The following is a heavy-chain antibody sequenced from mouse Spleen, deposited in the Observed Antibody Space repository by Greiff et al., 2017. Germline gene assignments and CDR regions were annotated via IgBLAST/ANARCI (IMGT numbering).Heavy chain of an antibody. CDR2: IDPANGNT. V-gene: IGHV14-1*02. CDR1: GFTIKDYY. Sequence: EVQLQQSGAELVRPGASVKLSCKASGFTIKDYYMHWVKQRPEQGLEWIGWIDPANGNTKYDQKFQGKASLTADTSSNTAYLQLSSLTSEDTAVYYCARFVAYWGQGTLVTVSA. CDR3: ARFVAY. J-gene: IGHJ3*01.